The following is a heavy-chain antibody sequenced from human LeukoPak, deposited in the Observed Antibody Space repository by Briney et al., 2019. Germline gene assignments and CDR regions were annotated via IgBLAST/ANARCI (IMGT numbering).Heavy chain of an antibody. Sequence: GRSLRLSCTASGFTFGDYAMSWVRQAPGKGLEGVGFIISKAYGETTEYAASVKGRFTISSDASNSIAYLQMNSLKSEGTAEYYCTRLHGDYVGNSDYWGQGTLVTVSS. CDR3: TRLHGDYVGNSDY. CDR1: GFTFGDYA. D-gene: IGHD4-23*01. J-gene: IGHJ4*02. CDR2: IISKAYGETT. V-gene: IGHV3-49*04.